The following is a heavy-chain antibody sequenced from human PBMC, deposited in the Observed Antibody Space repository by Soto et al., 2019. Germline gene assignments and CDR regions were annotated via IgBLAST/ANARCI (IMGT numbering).Heavy chain of an antibody. CDR2: VYYTGST. J-gene: IGHJ4*02. V-gene: IGHV4-31*03. CDR1: GDSIGTGGYY. D-gene: IGHD5-12*01. Sequence: PSETLSLTCTVSGDSIGTGGYYCSWIRQYPGKGLECIGYVYYTGSTYYNPSLKSRVTISVDTSKNQFSLNLNSVTAADTAVYYCVTRYNGYRGHFDYWGQGSLVTVSS. CDR3: VTRYNGYRGHFDY.